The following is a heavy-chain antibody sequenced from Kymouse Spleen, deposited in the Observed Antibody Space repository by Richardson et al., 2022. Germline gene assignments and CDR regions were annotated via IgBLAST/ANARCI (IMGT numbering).Heavy chain of an antibody. CDR1: GFTFSSYD. J-gene: IGHJ6*02. CDR2: IGTAGDT. D-gene: IGHD6-19*01. Sequence: EVQLVESGGGLVQPGGSLRLSCAASGFTFSSYDMHWVRQATGKGLEWVSAIGTAGDTYYPGSVKGRFTISRENAKNSLYLQMNSLRAGDTAVYYCAREKGVAVAGMGYGMDVWGQGTTVTVSS. V-gene: IGHV3-13*01. CDR3: AREKGVAVAGMGYGMDV.